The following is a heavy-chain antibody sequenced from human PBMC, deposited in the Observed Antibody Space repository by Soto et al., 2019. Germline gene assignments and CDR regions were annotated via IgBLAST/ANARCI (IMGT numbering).Heavy chain of an antibody. CDR3: AGEWGKQLAPLYGMDV. CDR2: IIPIFGTA. CDR1: GGTFSSYA. D-gene: IGHD6-6*01. V-gene: IGHV1-69*01. J-gene: IGHJ6*02. Sequence: QVQLVQSGAEVKKPGSSVKVSCKASGGTFSSYAISWVRQAPGQGLEWMGGIIPIFGTANYAQKFQGRVTITADESTSTAYMELSSLRSEDTAVYYCAGEWGKQLAPLYGMDVWGQGTTVTVSS.